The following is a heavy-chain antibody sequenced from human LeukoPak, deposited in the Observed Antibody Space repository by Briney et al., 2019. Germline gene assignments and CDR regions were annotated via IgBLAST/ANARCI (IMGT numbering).Heavy chain of an antibody. Sequence: PGGSLRLSCAASGFTLRSSWMTWVRQAPGKGLESVANIKEDGSEENYVDSVKGRFTISRDNAKNSLYLQMNSLGAEDTAVYYCARNTVSAAGDYWGQGTLVIVSS. CDR3: ARNTVSAAGDY. D-gene: IGHD4-17*01. CDR2: IKEDGSEE. CDR1: GFTLRSSW. V-gene: IGHV3-7*01. J-gene: IGHJ4*02.